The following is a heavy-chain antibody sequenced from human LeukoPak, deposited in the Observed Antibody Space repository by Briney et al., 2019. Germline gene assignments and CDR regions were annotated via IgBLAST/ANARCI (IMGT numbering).Heavy chain of an antibody. CDR2: INPSGGST. CDR1: GYTFSSYS. D-gene: IGHD3-22*01. Sequence: ASVKVSCKASGYTFSSYSMHWVRQAPGQGLEWMGIINPSGGSTSYAQKFQGGVTMTRDTSTSTVYMELSSLRSEDTAVYYCAREFYYESSAYGFEYWGQGTLVTVSS. V-gene: IGHV1-46*01. J-gene: IGHJ4*02. CDR3: AREFYYESSAYGFEY.